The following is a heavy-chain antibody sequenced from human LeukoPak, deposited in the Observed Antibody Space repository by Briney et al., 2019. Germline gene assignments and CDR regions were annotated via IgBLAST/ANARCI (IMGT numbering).Heavy chain of an antibody. J-gene: IGHJ4*02. CDR3: ARIGPQYYYDSSGEISDY. CDR1: GYTFTSYY. CDR2: INPSGGST. Sequence: ASVKVSCKASGYTFTSYYMHWVRQAPGQGLEWMGMINPSGGSTSYAQKFQGRVTITADESTSTAYMELSSLRSEDTAVYYCARIGPQYYYDSSGEISDYWGQGTLVTVSS. D-gene: IGHD3-22*01. V-gene: IGHV1-46*01.